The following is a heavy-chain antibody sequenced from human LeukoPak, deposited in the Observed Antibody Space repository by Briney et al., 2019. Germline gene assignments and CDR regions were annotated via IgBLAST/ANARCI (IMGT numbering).Heavy chain of an antibody. CDR3: ARDAPQVPAAGVLAS. Sequence: QSGGSLRLSCAASGFTVSDNYMSWVRQAPGKWLEWVSVMYSRGDTYYANSVKGRFTFSRDISKNTLYLQMNGLRTEDTAMYYCARDAPQVPAAGVLASWGQGTLVIVSS. V-gene: IGHV3-53*01. D-gene: IGHD6-13*01. CDR1: GFTVSDNY. J-gene: IGHJ5*02. CDR2: MYSRGDT.